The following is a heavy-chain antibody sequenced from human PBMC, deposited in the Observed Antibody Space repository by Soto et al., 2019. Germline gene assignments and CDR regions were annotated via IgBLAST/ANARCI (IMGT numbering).Heavy chain of an antibody. Sequence: GASVKVSCKASGGTFSSYTISWVRQAPGQGLEWMGRVIPILGIANYAQKFQGRVRITADKSTSTAYMELSSLRSEDTAVYYCARGRIVGATTGAFDIWGQGTMVTVSS. CDR3: ARGRIVGATTGAFDI. J-gene: IGHJ3*02. V-gene: IGHV1-69*02. CDR2: VIPILGIA. D-gene: IGHD1-26*01. CDR1: GGTFSSYT.